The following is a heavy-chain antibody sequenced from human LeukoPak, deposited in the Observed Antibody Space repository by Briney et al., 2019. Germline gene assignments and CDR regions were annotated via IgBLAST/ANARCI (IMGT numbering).Heavy chain of an antibody. CDR3: AELGITMIGGV. Sequence: GGSLRLSCAASGFTFSSYEMNWVRQAPGKGLEWVSYISSSGSTIHYAASVKGRFTISRDNAKNSLYLQMNSLRAEDTAVYYCAELGITMIGGVWGKGATVTISS. D-gene: IGHD3-10*02. CDR2: ISSSGSTI. V-gene: IGHV3-48*03. CDR1: GFTFSSYE. J-gene: IGHJ6*04.